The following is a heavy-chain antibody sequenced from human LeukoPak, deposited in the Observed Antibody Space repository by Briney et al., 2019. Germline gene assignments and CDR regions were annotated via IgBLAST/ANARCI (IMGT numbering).Heavy chain of an antibody. V-gene: IGHV3-23*01. D-gene: IGHD6-13*01. CDR3: ARSFSSRFSSPRRPYYFDY. CDR2: ITGSGAFT. CDR1: GITFMHYS. Sequence: PGGSLRLSCAASGITFMHYSMTWVRQTPGKGLEWVSAITGSGAFTDYADSVKGRFTISRDNSKNTLYLQMNSLRVEDTAIYYCARSFSSRFSSPRRPYYFDYWGQGTLVTVSS. J-gene: IGHJ4*02.